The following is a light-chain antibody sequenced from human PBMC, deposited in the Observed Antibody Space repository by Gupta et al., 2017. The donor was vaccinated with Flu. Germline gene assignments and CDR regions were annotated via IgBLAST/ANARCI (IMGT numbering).Light chain of an antibody. V-gene: IGLV3-1*01. CDR1: TLGDNF. CDR3: QAWDRGTVV. CDR2: QDS. Sequence: PGQTATITCSGDTLGDNFASWYQHRPGQSPLLLIYQDSKRPAGIPDRFSGANSGNTATLTVSGTQAMDEADYYCQAWDRGTVVFGGGTRLTVL. J-gene: IGLJ2*01.